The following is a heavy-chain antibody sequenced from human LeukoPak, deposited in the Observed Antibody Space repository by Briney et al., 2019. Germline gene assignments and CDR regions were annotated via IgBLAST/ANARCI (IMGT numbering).Heavy chain of an antibody. Sequence: SETLSPTCAVSGGSISSGGYSWSWIRQPPGMGLEWIGYIYHSGSTYYNPSLKSRVTISVDRSKNQFSLKLSSVTAADTAVYYCARGGSKAAATFDFWGQGTLVSVFS. J-gene: IGHJ4*02. CDR2: IYHSGST. V-gene: IGHV4-30-2*01. D-gene: IGHD2-15*01. CDR3: ARGGSKAAATFDF. CDR1: GGSISSGGYS.